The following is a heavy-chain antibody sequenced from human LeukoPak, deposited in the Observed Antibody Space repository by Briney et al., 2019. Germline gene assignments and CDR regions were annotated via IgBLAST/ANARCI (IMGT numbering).Heavy chain of an antibody. Sequence: GGSLRLSCAASGFTFSSYSMNWVRQAPGKGLEWVSSISSSSSSYIYYADSVKGRFTISRDNAKNSLYLQMNSLRAEDTAVYYCARVEVVVVPAAAGSMYYYYMDVWGKGTTVTVSS. D-gene: IGHD2-2*01. CDR2: ISSSSSSYI. CDR1: GFTFSSYS. CDR3: ARVEVVVVPAAAGSMYYYYMDV. V-gene: IGHV3-21*01. J-gene: IGHJ6*03.